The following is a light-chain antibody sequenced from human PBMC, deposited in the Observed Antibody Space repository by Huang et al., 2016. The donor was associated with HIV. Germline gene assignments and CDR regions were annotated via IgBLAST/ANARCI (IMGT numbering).Light chain of an antibody. V-gene: IGKV1-39*01. Sequence: DIQMTQSPSSLSASVGDTVTITCRASQGISTYLNWYQHQPGKAPKLLISAASSLQSGVPSTFSGSGSGTDFTLTINSLQPEDFATYYCQQSYTTPDTFGQGTKLEIK. CDR3: QQSYTTPDT. CDR2: AAS. J-gene: IGKJ2*01. CDR1: QGISTY.